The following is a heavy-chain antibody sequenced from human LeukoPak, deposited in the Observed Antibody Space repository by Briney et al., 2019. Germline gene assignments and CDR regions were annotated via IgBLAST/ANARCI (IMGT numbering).Heavy chain of an antibody. D-gene: IGHD3-22*01. CDR3: ARARLGITMIVVVPYYFDY. CDR2: INHSGST. J-gene: IGHJ4*02. Sequence: SETLSLTCAVYGGSFSGYYWSWIRQPPGKGLEWIGEINHSGSTNYNPSLKSRVTISVDTSKNQFSLKLSSVTAADTAAYYCARARLGITMIVVVPYYFDYWGQGTLVTVSS. V-gene: IGHV4-34*01. CDR1: GGSFSGYY.